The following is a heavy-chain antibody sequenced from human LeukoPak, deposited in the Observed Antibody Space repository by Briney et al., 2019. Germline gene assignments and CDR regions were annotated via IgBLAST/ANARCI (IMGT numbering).Heavy chain of an antibody. Sequence: ASVKVSRRASGYSFASYGISWVRQAPGQGLEWMGWISVYNGNIKYAPKFQGRVSMTTDTSTNTAYMELRSLRSDDSAVFYCARDDASVLWSVDTFDVWGQGTVVTVSS. CDR3: ARDDASVLWSVDTFDV. V-gene: IGHV1-18*01. CDR1: GYSFASYG. D-gene: IGHD2-21*01. CDR2: ISVYNGNI. J-gene: IGHJ3*01.